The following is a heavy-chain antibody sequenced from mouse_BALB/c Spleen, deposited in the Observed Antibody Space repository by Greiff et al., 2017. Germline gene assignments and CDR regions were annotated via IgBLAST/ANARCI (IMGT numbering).Heavy chain of an antibody. CDR2: INPSNGRT. Sequence: QVQLQQPGADLVKPGASVKLSCKASGYTFTSYWMHWVKQRPGQGLEWIGEINPSNGRTNYHESFKSKATLTVDKASSTAYMQLSSLTSEDSAVYYCARFSADWGQGTLVTVSA. CDR3: ARFSAD. V-gene: IGHV1S81*02. J-gene: IGHJ3*01. CDR1: GYTFTSYW.